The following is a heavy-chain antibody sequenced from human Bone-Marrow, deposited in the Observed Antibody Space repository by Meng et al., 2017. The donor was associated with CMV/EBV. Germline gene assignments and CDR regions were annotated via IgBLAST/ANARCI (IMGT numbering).Heavy chain of an antibody. CDR2: ISWNSGSI. J-gene: IGHJ3*02. V-gene: IGHV3-9*03. Sequence: SLKISCAASGFTFDDYAMHWVRQAPGKGLEWVSGISWNSGSIGYADSVKGRFTISRDNAKNSLYLQMNSLRAEDMALYYCARRRLGVVLGGAFDIWGQGTMVTVSS. D-gene: IGHD2-15*01. CDR1: GFTFDDYA. CDR3: ARRRLGVVLGGAFDI.